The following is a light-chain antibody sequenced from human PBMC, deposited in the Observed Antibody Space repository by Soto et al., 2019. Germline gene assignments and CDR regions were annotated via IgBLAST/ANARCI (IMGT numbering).Light chain of an antibody. V-gene: IGKV2-30*01. CDR2: RVS. CDR1: KSLVYSDGNTH. CDR3: TQGTHWPRT. J-gene: IGKJ1*01. Sequence: DDVLTQSPLSLPVNFGQPASISCSSSKSLVYSDGNTHLSWFHQRPGQSPRRLIYRVSSRDSGVPDRFSGSGSGTDFTLEISRVEAEDVGIYFCTQGTHWPRTFGQGTKEQV.